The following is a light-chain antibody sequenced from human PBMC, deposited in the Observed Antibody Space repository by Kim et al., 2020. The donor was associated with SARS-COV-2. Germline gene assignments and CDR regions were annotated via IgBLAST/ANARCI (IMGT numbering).Light chain of an antibody. CDR1: SSDFGDYDY. V-gene: IGLV2-14*03. J-gene: IGLJ3*02. Sequence: PAQSITISCTGTSSDFGDYDYVSWYQQHPGKAPKLMIYNVNSWPSGVSNRFSGSKSGYTASLTISGLQAEDEADYYCSSYTNTITLFGGGTQLT. CDR2: NVN. CDR3: SSYTNTITL.